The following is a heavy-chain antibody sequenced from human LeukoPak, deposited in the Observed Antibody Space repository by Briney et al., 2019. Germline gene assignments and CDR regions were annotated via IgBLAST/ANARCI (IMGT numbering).Heavy chain of an antibody. D-gene: IGHD3-10*01. J-gene: IGHJ2*01. CDR1: GGTFSSYT. V-gene: IGHV1-69*01. CDR3: ARADYYGSGSYDWYFDL. CDR2: IIPIFGTA. Sequence: SVKVSCKASGGTFSSYTISWVRQAPGQGLEWMGGIIPIFGTANYAQKFQGRVTITADESTSTAYMELSSLRSEDTAVYYCARADYYGSGSYDWYFDLWGRGTLVTVSS.